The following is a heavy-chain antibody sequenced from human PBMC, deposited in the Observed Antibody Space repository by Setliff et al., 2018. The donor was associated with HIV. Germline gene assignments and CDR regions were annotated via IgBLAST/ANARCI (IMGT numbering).Heavy chain of an antibody. V-gene: IGHV3-48*04. Sequence: PGGSLRLSCAASGFTFSRYSMNWVRQAPGRGLEWVSYISSSSSSIYHADSVKGRFTIPRDNAKNTLYLQMNRLRADDTAVYYCVRGPQFTPHWGQGTLVTVSS. CDR1: GFTFSRYS. J-gene: IGHJ4*02. CDR2: ISSSSSSI. D-gene: IGHD3-16*01. CDR3: VRGPQFTPH.